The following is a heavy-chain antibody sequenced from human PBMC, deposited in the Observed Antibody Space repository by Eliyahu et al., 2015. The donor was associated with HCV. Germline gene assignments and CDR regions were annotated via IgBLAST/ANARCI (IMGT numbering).Heavy chain of an antibody. CDR3: ASQSGPLSLYYHYGMDV. CDR2: MYPADSDI. Sequence: EVQLVQSGAEVKKPGESLKISCKGSGYXFISHWIGWVRQMPGXGLEWXGIMYPADSDIRYSPSFQGQVTIXADKSTSTAYLQWSSLKASDTATYYCASQSGPLSLYYHYGMDVWSQGTTVTVSS. J-gene: IGHJ6*02. CDR1: GYXFISHW. V-gene: IGHV5-51*01. D-gene: IGHD3-10*01.